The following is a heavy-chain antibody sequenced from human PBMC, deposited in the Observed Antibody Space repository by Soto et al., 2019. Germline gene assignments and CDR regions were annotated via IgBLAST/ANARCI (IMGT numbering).Heavy chain of an antibody. CDR3: ARDGIYDRWKQREYYYYGMDV. D-gene: IGHD3-22*01. V-gene: IGHV4-59*01. Sequence: SETLSLTCTVSGGSISSYYWSWIRQPPGKGLERIGYIYYSGSTNYNPSYKSRVTISVDTSKNQFSLKLSSVTAEETAMYYCARDGIYDRWKQREYYYYGMDVWGQGTTVTVSS. CDR1: GGSISSYY. CDR2: IYYSGST. J-gene: IGHJ6*02.